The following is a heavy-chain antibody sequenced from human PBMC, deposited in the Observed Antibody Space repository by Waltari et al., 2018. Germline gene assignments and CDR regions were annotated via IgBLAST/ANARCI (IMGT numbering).Heavy chain of an antibody. CDR3: ARGGSSGYPDY. D-gene: IGHD3-22*01. Sequence: QVQLQQWGAGLLKPSETLSLTCAVYGGSFSGHYWSWIRQPPGKGLEWIGEIDHRGSTNYNPSLKSRVTISPDTSKNQLSLNVSSVTAADTAVYYCARGGSSGYPDYWGQGTLVTVSS. CDR2: IDHRGST. V-gene: IGHV4-34*01. CDR1: GGSFSGHY. J-gene: IGHJ4*01.